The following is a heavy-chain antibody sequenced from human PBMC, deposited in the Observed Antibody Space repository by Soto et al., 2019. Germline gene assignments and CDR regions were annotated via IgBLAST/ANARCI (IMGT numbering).Heavy chain of an antibody. D-gene: IGHD5-12*01. CDR1: GYSFTSYW. V-gene: IGHV5-51*01. CDR2: IYPGDSDT. J-gene: IGHJ3*02. CDR3: ARREYSGYGFLGAFEI. Sequence: GESLKISCKGSGYSFTSYWIGWVRQMPGKGLEWMGIIYPGDSDTRYSPSFQGQVTISADKSISTAYLQWSSLKASDTAMYYCARREYSGYGFLGAFEIWGQGTMVTVPS.